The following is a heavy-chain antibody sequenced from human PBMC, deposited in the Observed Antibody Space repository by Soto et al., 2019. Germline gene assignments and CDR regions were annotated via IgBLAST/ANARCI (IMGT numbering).Heavy chain of an antibody. CDR3: ARVDAVVAATPYFDY. CDR2: IYSGGST. Sequence: PGGSLRLSCAASGFTVSSKYMSWVRQTPGKGLEWVSVIYSGGSTYYADSVKGRFTISRDKSKNMLYLQMSSLRAEDTAVYYCARVDAVVAATPYFDYWGHGTLVTVSS. D-gene: IGHD2-15*01. J-gene: IGHJ4*01. CDR1: GFTVSSKY. V-gene: IGHV3-66*01.